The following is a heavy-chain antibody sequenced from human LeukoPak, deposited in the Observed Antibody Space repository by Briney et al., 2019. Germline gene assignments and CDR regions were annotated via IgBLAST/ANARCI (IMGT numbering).Heavy chain of an antibody. CDR3: ARGPYDSSGYYYGPRKYGMDV. Sequence: SETLSLTCAVYGGSFSGYYWSWIRQPPGKGLKWIGEINHSGSTNYNPSLKSRVTISVDTSKNQFSLKLSSVTAADTAVYYCARGPYDSSGYYYGPRKYGMDVWGQGTTVTVSS. CDR1: GGSFSGYY. CDR2: INHSGST. V-gene: IGHV4-34*01. D-gene: IGHD3-22*01. J-gene: IGHJ6*02.